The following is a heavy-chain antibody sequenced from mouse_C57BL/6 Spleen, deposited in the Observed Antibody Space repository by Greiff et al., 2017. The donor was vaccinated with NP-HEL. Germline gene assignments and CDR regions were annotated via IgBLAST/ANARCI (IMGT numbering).Heavy chain of an antibody. CDR2: ISDGGSYT. J-gene: IGHJ4*01. Sequence: EGQGGEEGGGLVKPGGSLKLSCAASGFTFSSYAMSWVRQTPEKRLEWVATISDGGSYTYYPDNVKGRFTISRDNAKNNLYLQMSHLKSEDTAMYYCARDNYAMDYWGQGTSVTVSS. CDR1: GFTFSSYA. CDR3: ARDNYAMDY. V-gene: IGHV5-4*01.